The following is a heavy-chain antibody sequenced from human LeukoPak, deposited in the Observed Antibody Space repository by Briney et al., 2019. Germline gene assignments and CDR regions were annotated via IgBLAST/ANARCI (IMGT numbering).Heavy chain of an antibody. J-gene: IGHJ4*02. V-gene: IGHV3-48*03. CDR3: ARETVAGNYPDY. D-gene: IGHD1-7*01. Sequence: GGSLRLSCAASGFTFSSYEMNWVRQAPGRGLEWVSYISDSGRTIYYADSVKGRFTISRDSAKNSLYLQMNSLRAEDTAVYYCARETVAGNYPDYWGQGTLVTVSS. CDR1: GFTFSSYE. CDR2: ISDSGRTI.